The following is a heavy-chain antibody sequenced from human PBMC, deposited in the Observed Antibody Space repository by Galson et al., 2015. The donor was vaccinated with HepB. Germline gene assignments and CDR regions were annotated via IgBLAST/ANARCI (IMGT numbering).Heavy chain of an antibody. V-gene: IGHV3-33*08. CDR3: ARDPLNRYGEEPAFDI. D-gene: IGHD4-17*01. CDR1: GFTFSSYG. J-gene: IGHJ3*02. Sequence: SLRLSCAASGFTFSSYGMHWVRQAPGKGLEWVAVIWYDGSNKYYADSVKGRFTISRDNSKNTLYLQMNSLRAEDTAVYYCARDPLNRYGEEPAFDIWGQGTMVTVSS. CDR2: IWYDGSNK.